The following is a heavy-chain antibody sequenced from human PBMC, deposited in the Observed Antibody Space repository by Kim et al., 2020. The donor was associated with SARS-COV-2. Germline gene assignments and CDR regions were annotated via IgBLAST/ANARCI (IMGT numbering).Heavy chain of an antibody. D-gene: IGHD3-22*01. J-gene: IGHJ5*02. Sequence: DSVKGRFTISRDNAKNSLYLQMNSLRAEDTALYYCAKETTGGYYGNGFDPWGQGTLVTVSS. CDR3: AKETTGGYYGNGFDP. V-gene: IGHV3-9*01.